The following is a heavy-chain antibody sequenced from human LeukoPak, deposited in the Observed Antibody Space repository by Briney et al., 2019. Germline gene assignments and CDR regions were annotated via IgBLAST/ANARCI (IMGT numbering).Heavy chain of an antibody. CDR2: LSYDGSNT. Sequence: PGRSLRLSCAASGFIFRSYTMHWVRQAPGKGLEWVAGLSYDGSNTNHADPVKGRFTISRDNSKNTVHLQMNSLRNEDTAVYYCARSYRSGWYYFDYWGQGTLVTVSS. CDR3: ARSYRSGWYYFDY. D-gene: IGHD6-19*01. CDR1: GFIFRSYT. J-gene: IGHJ4*02. V-gene: IGHV3-30-3*01.